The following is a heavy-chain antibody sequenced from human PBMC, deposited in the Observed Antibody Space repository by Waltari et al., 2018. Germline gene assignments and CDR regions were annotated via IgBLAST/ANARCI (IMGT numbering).Heavy chain of an antibody. CDR1: GFTFSSSG. CDR2: IWYDGSNK. Sequence: QVQLVESGGGVVQPGRSLRLSCAASGFTFSSSGMHWVRQAPGKGMEWVAVIWYDGSNKYYADSGKGRFTISRDNSKNTLYLQMNSLRAEDTAVYYCARDGGRLGLFDYWGQGTLVTVSS. CDR3: ARDGGRLGLFDY. J-gene: IGHJ4*02. D-gene: IGHD7-27*01. V-gene: IGHV3-33*01.